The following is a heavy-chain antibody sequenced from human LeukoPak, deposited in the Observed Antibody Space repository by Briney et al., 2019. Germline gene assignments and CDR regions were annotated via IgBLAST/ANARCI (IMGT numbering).Heavy chain of an antibody. D-gene: IGHD2-21*02. J-gene: IGHJ2*01. Sequence: GGSLRLSCAASGFTFSHYEMNWVRQAPATGREGVSYISSSGCTIYYADSVKGRFTISRDNAKTSLYLQMNSLRAEDTAAYYCARDQDGDGSLSRWYFDLWGRGTLVTVSS. CDR2: ISSSGCTI. V-gene: IGHV3-48*03. CDR3: ARDQDGDGSLSRWYFDL. CDR1: GFTFSHYE.